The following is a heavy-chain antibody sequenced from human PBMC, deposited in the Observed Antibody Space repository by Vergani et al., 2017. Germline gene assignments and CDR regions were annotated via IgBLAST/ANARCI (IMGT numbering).Heavy chain of an antibody. V-gene: IGHV4-59*01. CDR3: ARTLSIYYDSSGYVPDVFDI. CDR2: IYYSGST. Sequence: QVQLQESGPGLVKPSETLSLTCTVSGGSISSYYWSWIRQPPGKGLEWIGYIYYSGSTNYNPSLKSRVTISVDTSKNQFSLKLSSVTAADTAVYYCARTLSIYYDSSGYVPDVFDIWGQGTMVTVSS. J-gene: IGHJ3*02. CDR1: GGSISSYY. D-gene: IGHD3-22*01.